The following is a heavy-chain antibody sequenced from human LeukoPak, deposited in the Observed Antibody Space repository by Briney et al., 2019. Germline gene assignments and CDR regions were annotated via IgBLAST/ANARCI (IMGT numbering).Heavy chain of an antibody. V-gene: IGHV3-23*01. Sequence: GGSLRLSCEASGFTFRSYAMTWVRQAPGKGLEWVSAISGSGAKTYYADSVKGRFTISRDNSRNTLYLQMNSLRAEDTAVYYCARGTLAYDAFDIWGQGTMVTVSS. CDR3: ARGTLAYDAFDI. CDR2: ISGSGAKT. CDR1: GFTFRSYA. J-gene: IGHJ3*02. D-gene: IGHD3-16*01.